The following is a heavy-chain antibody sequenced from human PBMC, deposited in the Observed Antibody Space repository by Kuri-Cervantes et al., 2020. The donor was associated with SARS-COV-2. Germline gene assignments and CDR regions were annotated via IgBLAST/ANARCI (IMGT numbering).Heavy chain of an antibody. CDR1: GFTFNSYA. Sequence: GESLKISCAASGFTFNSYAMSWVRQALGKGLEWVSVIYSGGSSTYYADSVKGRFTISRDNSKNTLYLQMNSLRAEDTAVYYCASMVRGNYGMDVWGQGTTVTVSS. D-gene: IGHD3-10*01. CDR2: IYSGGSST. CDR3: ASMVRGNYGMDV. J-gene: IGHJ6*02. V-gene: IGHV3-23*03.